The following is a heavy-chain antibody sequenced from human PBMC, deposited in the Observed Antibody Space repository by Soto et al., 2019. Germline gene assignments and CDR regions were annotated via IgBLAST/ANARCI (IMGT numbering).Heavy chain of an antibody. V-gene: IGHV4-61*01. CDR3: TRGGDAYKNGH. CDR1: GGSVSIGTYY. CDR2: IHYIGST. J-gene: IGHJ4*02. Sequence: SETLSLTCTVPGGSVSIGTYYWSWIRQPPGKGLEWIGFIHYIGSTNYNPSLKSRVTMSVDTSKNQFSLKLTSVNAADTAVYFCTRGGDAYKNGHWGQGTLVTVSS. D-gene: IGHD2-21*01.